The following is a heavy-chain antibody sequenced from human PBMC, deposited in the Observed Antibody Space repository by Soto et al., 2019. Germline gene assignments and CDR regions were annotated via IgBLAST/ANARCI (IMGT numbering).Heavy chain of an antibody. Sequence: GGSLRLFCAASGFTLSSYGMHWVRQAPGKGLEWVAVISYDGSNKYYADSVKGRFTISRDNSKNTLYLQMNSLRAEDTAVYYCAKDIQQWLSTRQYFQHWGQGTLVTVSS. CDR2: ISYDGSNK. CDR3: AKDIQQWLSTRQYFQH. D-gene: IGHD6-19*01. V-gene: IGHV3-30*18. J-gene: IGHJ1*01. CDR1: GFTLSSYG.